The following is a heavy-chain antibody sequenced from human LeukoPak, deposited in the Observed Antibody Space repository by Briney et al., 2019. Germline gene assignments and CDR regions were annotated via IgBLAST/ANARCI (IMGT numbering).Heavy chain of an antibody. D-gene: IGHD3-3*01. Sequence: PGRSLRLSCAASGFTFSSYAMHWVRQAPGKGPEWVAVISYDGSNKHYADSVKGRFTLSRDNSKNTLYLQMNSLRAEDTAVYYCARGQVLRFLEWLYYFDYWGQGTLVTVPS. J-gene: IGHJ4*02. CDR1: GFTFSSYA. CDR3: ARGQVLRFLEWLYYFDY. V-gene: IGHV3-30-3*01. CDR2: ISYDGSNK.